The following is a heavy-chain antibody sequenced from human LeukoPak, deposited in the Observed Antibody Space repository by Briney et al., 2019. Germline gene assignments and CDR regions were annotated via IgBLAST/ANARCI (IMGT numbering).Heavy chain of an antibody. V-gene: IGHV1-3*01. Sequence: GASVKVSCTASGYTFTSYAMHWVRQAPGQRLEWMGWINAGNGNTKYSQKFQGRVTITRDTSTSTAYMELSSLRSEDTAVYYCASGPKYCSSTSCYTDWFDPWGQGTLVTVSS. CDR2: INAGNGNT. CDR1: GYTFTSYA. J-gene: IGHJ5*02. CDR3: ASGPKYCSSTSCYTDWFDP. D-gene: IGHD2-2*02.